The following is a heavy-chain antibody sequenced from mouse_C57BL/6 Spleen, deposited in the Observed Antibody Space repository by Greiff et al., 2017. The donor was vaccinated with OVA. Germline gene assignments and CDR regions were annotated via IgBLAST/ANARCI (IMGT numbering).Heavy chain of an antibody. CDR3: ARLYYGSSPFVY. CDR1: GYTFTSYW. J-gene: IGHJ2*01. V-gene: IGHV1-64*01. Sequence: VQLQQPGAELVKPGASVKLSCKASGYTFTSYWMHWVKQRPGQGLEWIGMIHPNSGSTNYNEKFKSKATLTVDKSSSTAYMQLSSLTSEDSAVYYCARLYYGSSPFVYWGQGTTLTVSS. D-gene: IGHD1-1*01. CDR2: IHPNSGST.